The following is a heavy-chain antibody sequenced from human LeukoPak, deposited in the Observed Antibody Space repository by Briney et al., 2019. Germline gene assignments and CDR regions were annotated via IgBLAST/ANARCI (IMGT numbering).Heavy chain of an antibody. D-gene: IGHD3-16*01. CDR1: GFTFSSYA. V-gene: IGHV3-48*01. CDR3: ARDGGIGFFDY. CDR2: ISSGSSTI. Sequence: GGSLRLSCAASGFTFSSYAMSWVRQAPGKGLEWVSYISSGSSTIYYANSVKGRFTISRDNAKNSLYLQMNSLRAEDTAVYYCARDGGIGFFDYWGQGTLVTVSS. J-gene: IGHJ4*02.